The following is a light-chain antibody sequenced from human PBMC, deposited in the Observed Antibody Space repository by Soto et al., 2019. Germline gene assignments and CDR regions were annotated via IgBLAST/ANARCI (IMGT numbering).Light chain of an antibody. CDR1: QSVDSSS. CDR2: GAS. CDR3: QQYGRSPLT. J-gene: IGKJ4*01. Sequence: PGERVSLSCRASQSVDSSSLGWYQQKPAQAPRLLIYGASNRATGIPDRFSGSGSGTDFTLTISKVEAEDSAVYYCQQYGRSPLTFGGGTKVEIK. V-gene: IGKV3-20*01.